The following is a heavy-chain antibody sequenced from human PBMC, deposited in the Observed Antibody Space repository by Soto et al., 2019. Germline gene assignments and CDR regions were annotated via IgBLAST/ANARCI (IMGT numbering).Heavy chain of an antibody. CDR3: ARDLPPVEY. CDR1: GYTFSSYH. J-gene: IGHJ4*02. CDR2: ISAYNGNT. V-gene: IGHV1-18*01. Sequence: QIQLVQSGAEVKKPGASVKVSCKASGYTFSSYHITWVRQAPGQALEWMGWISAYNGNTNYAQNLQGRVTMTTDPSTSTGYMELRSLRSDDTAVYDCARDLPPVEYWGQGTLVNVS.